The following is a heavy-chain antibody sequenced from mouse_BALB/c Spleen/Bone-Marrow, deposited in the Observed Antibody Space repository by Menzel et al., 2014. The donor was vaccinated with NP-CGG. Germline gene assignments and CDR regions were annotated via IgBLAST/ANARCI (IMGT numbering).Heavy chain of an antibody. J-gene: IGHJ4*01. D-gene: IGHD1-2*01. CDR3: ATLLRDALDY. CDR2: ISCYNGAT. Sequence: LVRTGASVKISCKASGYSFXGYYMHWVKQSHGKSLEWIGYISCYNGATSYNQKFKGKATFTVDTSSSTAYMQSNSLTSEDSAVYYCATLLRDALDYWGQGTSVTVSS. V-gene: IGHV1S34*01. CDR1: GYSFXGYY.